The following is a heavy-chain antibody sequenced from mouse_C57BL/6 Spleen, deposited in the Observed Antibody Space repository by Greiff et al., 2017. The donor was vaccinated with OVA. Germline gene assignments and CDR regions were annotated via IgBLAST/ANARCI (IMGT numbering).Heavy chain of an antibody. J-gene: IGHJ4*01. CDR1: GYTFTSYW. CDR2: IHPNSGST. CDR3: ASRFTTVVAYYAMDY. D-gene: IGHD1-1*01. Sequence: VQLQQPGAELVKPGASVKLSCKASGYTFTSYWMHWVKQRPGQGLEWIGMIHPNSGSTNYNEKFKSKATLTVDKSSSTAYMQLSSLTSEDSAVYYCASRFTTVVAYYAMDYWGQGTSVTVSS. V-gene: IGHV1-64*01.